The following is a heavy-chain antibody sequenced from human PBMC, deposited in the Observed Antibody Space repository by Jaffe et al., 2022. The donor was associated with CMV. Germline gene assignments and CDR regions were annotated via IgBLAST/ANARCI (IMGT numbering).Heavy chain of an antibody. CDR3: ARGEGIAALAN. CDR2: IWYDGSNK. Sequence: QVQLVESGGGVVQPGRSLRLSCAASGFTFSSYGMHWVRQAPGKGLEWVAVIWYDGSNKYYADSVKGRFTISRDNSKNTLYLQMNSLRAEDTAVYYCARGEGIAALANWGQGTLVTVSS. D-gene: IGHD6-13*01. J-gene: IGHJ4*02. V-gene: IGHV3-33*08. CDR1: GFTFSSYG.